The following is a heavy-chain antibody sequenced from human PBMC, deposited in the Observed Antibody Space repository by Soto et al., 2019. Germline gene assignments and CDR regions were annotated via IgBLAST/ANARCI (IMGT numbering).Heavy chain of an antibody. V-gene: IGHV4-59*08. CDR2: IYYSGST. CDR1: GGSISSYY. J-gene: IGHJ4*02. Sequence: SQTLSLTCTVSGGSISSYYWSWIRQPPGKGLEWIGYIYYSGSTNYNPSLKSRVTISVDTSKNQFSLKLSSVTAADTAVYYCARHVALEPGWYYFDYWGQGTLVTVSS. D-gene: IGHD6-19*01. CDR3: ARHVALEPGWYYFDY.